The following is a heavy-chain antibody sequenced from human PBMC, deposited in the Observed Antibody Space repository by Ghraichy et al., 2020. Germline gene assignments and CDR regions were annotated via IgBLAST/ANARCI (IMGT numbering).Heavy chain of an antibody. CDR1: GGSISSSSYY. CDR2: IYYSGST. Sequence: SDTLSLTCTVSGGSISSSSYYWGWIRQPPGKGLEWIGSIYYSGSTYYNPSLKSRVTISVDTSKNQFSLKLSSVTAADTAVYYCARHEPITMVRDAFDIWGQGTMVTVSS. V-gene: IGHV4-39*01. D-gene: IGHD3-10*01. J-gene: IGHJ3*02. CDR3: ARHEPITMVRDAFDI.